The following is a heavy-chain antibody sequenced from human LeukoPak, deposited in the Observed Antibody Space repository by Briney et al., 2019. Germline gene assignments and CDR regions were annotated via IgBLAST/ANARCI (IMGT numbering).Heavy chain of an antibody. V-gene: IGHV4-34*01. CDR1: GGSFSGYY. J-gene: IGHJ6*03. CDR2: INHSGST. Sequence: PSETLSLTCAVYGGSFSGYYWSWIRQPPGKGLEWIGEINHSGSTNYNPSLKSRVTISVDTSKNQFSLKLSSVTAADTAVYYCARARSSIAARRGVYYYYYYMDVWGKGTTVTVSS. D-gene: IGHD6-6*01. CDR3: ARARSSIAARRGVYYYYYYMDV.